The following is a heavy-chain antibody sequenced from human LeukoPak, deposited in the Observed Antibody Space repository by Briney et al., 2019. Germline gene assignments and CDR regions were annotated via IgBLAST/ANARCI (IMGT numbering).Heavy chain of an antibody. CDR3: AREPKQWLVPIDY. V-gene: IGHV3-11*04. CDR1: GFIFSDSY. D-gene: IGHD6-19*01. Sequence: GGSLRLSCTASGFIFSDSYMSWIRQAPGKGLEWVSYISSSGNTIYYADSVKGRFTISRDNAKNSLYLQMNSLRVEDTAVYYCAREPKQWLVPIDYWGQGTLVTVSS. J-gene: IGHJ4*02. CDR2: ISSSGNTI.